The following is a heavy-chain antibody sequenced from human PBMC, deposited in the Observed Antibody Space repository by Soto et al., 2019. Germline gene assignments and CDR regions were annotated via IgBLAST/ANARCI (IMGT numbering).Heavy chain of an antibody. J-gene: IGHJ4*02. CDR1: GGSISSYL. V-gene: IGHV4-59*12. Sequence: SETLSLTCTVSGGSISSYLWSWIRQPPGKGLEWIGYIYYSGSTNYNPSLKSRVTMSVDTSKNQFSLKLSSVTAADTAVYYCACDSKSVTFAYSSRGSLVTVSS. CDR3: ACDSKSVTFAY. CDR2: IYYSGST. D-gene: IGHD3-3*01.